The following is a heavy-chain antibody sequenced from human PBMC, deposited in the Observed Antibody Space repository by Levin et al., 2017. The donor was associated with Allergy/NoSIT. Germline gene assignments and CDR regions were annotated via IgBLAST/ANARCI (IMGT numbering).Heavy chain of an antibody. V-gene: IGHV4-39*01. D-gene: IGHD3-22*01. J-gene: IGHJ5*02. CDR1: GGSISSSTYY. Sequence: SETLSLTCTVSGGSISSSTYYWGWIRQPPGTGLEWIGNIFYSGNTYYNPSLKSRVTISVDTSKKQFSLKLSSVTAADTAVYYCARIMTDYYDSSGYKTNWFDPWGQGTLVTVSS. CDR2: IFYSGNT. CDR3: ARIMTDYYDSSGYKTNWFDP.